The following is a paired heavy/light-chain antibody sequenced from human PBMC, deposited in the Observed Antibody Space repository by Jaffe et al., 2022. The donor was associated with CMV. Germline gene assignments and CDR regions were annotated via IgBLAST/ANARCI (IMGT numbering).Heavy chain of an antibody. CDR2: VYYSGST. CDR1: GGSISSANYY. Sequence: QLQLQESGPGLVKPSETLSLTCTVSGGSISSANYYWGWIRQSPGKALEWIGNVYYSGSTNYNPSFQSRVTISLDTSKNQFSLKLISVTAADTARYYCARRNWQKVDYWGQGTLVTVSS. V-gene: IGHV4-39*01. CDR3: ARRNWQKVDY. D-gene: IGHD1-1*01. J-gene: IGHJ4*02.
Light chain of an antibody. V-gene: IGKV1-39*01. CDR1: QNVYSY. J-gene: IGKJ1*01. CDR3: QQSYAVTPWT. CDR2: GAS. Sequence: DIQMTQSPSSLSASVGDSVTITCRASQNVYSYVNWYQVKPGKAPKLLIFGASTLQSGVPSRFRGRGSGTDFTLTISSLQFEDFAVYYCQQSYAVTPWTFGQGTMVDI.